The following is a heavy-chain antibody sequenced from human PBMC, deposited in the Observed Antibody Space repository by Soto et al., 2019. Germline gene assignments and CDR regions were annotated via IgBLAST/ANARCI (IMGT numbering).Heavy chain of an antibody. D-gene: IGHD1-7*01. J-gene: IGHJ4*02. CDR2: SSAYNGNT. CDR3: ARDPRPTGRNYRFDC. Sequence: GASVKVSCKASGYSFTSHGISWVRQAPGQGLEWMGWSSAYNGNTNYAQKLQGRVTMTTDTSTSTAYMELRSLRSDDTAVYYWARDPRPTGRNYRFDCWGQGTLGTVSS. V-gene: IGHV1-18*04. CDR1: GYSFTSHG.